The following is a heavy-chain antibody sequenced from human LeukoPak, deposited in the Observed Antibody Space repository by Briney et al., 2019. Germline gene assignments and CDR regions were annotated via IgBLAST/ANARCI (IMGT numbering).Heavy chain of an antibody. CDR1: GFTLSNYW. V-gene: IGHV3-74*01. CDR2: ISGDGSGT. D-gene: IGHD6-6*01. Sequence: GGSLRLSCAASGFTLSNYWIHWVRQVPGKGLMWVSRISGDGSGTNYADSVKGRFTISRDNAKNTVYLQMNSLRAEDTAVYSCARYSGSSGGPQYYLDFWGQGTLVTVSS. J-gene: IGHJ4*02. CDR3: ARYSGSSGGPQYYLDF.